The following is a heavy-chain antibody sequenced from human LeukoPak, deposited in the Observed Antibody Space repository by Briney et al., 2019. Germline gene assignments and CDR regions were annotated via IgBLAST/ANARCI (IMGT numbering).Heavy chain of an antibody. CDR2: ISGSGGST. Sequence: GGSLRLSCAASGFTFSSYAMSWVRQAPGKGLEWVSAISGSGGSTYYADSVKGRFTISRDNPKNTLYLQMNSLRAEDTAVYYCAKKEGSSSERFDYWGQGTLVTVSS. V-gene: IGHV3-23*01. D-gene: IGHD2-2*01. CDR3: AKKEGSSSERFDY. CDR1: GFTFSSYA. J-gene: IGHJ4*02.